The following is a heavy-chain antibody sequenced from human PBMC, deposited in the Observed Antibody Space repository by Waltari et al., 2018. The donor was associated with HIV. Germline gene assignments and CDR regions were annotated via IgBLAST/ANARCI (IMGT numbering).Heavy chain of an antibody. J-gene: IGHJ3*02. CDR3: ASPAARDAFDI. D-gene: IGHD6-6*01. CDR1: GFTFSSYG. CDR2: ISYDGSNK. V-gene: IGHV3-30*03. Sequence: QVQLVESGGGVVQPGRSLRLSCAASGFTFSSYGMHWVRQAPGKGLEWVAVISYDGSNKYYADSVKGRFTISRDNSKNTLYLQMNSLRAEDTAVYYCASPAARDAFDIWGQGTMVTVSS.